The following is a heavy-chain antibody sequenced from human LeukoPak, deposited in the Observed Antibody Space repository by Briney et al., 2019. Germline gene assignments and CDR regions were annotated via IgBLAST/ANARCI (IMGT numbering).Heavy chain of an antibody. J-gene: IGHJ4*02. CDR2: INPSGGST. CDR1: GFTFSSYG. V-gene: IGHV1-46*01. CDR3: ARDLRVEMATIIDY. Sequence: GSLRLSCAASGFTFSSYGMHWVRQAPGQGLEWMGIINPSGGSTSYAQKFQGRVTMTRDMSTSTVYMELSSLRSEDTAVYYCARDLRVEMATIIDYWGQGTLVTVSS. D-gene: IGHD5-24*01.